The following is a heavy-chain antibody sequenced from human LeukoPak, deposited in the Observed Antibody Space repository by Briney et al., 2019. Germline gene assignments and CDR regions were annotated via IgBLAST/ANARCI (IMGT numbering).Heavy chain of an antibody. J-gene: IGHJ2*01. CDR1: GGSISGYY. CDR2: IYYSGST. D-gene: IGHD3/OR15-3a*01. CDR3: ARWAGTGFGYWYFDL. V-gene: IGHV4-59*08. Sequence: KPSETLSLTCTVSGGSISGYYWSWIRQPPGEGLEWIGHIYYSGSTNYNPSLKSRVTISVDTSKNQFSLKLTSVIAADTAVYYCARWAGTGFGYWYFDLWGRGTLVTVSS.